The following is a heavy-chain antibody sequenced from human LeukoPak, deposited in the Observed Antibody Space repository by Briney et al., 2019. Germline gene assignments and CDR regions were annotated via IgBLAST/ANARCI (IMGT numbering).Heavy chain of an antibody. V-gene: IGHV1-8*02. CDR2: MNPNGGNT. CDR3: ARLPKYSRPLDY. J-gene: IGHJ4*02. D-gene: IGHD6-6*01. CDR1: GYTFSSYD. Sequence: ASVKVSCKASGYTFSSYDINWVRQATGQGLEWMGWMNPNGGNTAYAQKFQGRVTMSRDTSISTAYMELSSLGSEDTAVYYCARLPKYSRPLDYWGQGTLVTVSS.